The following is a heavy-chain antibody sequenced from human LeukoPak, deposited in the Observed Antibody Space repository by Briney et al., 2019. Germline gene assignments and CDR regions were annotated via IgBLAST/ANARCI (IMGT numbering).Heavy chain of an antibody. Sequence: GASVKVSCKASGYTFSDYYIHWVRQAPGQGLEWMGWINPNSGGTNYAQKFQGRVTMTRDTSISTAYMELSRLRSDDTAVYYCARVTVWGSYRSLYYFDYWGQGTLVTVSS. J-gene: IGHJ4*02. V-gene: IGHV1-2*02. CDR1: GYTFSDYY. CDR3: ARVTVWGSYRSLYYFDY. D-gene: IGHD3-16*02. CDR2: INPNSGGT.